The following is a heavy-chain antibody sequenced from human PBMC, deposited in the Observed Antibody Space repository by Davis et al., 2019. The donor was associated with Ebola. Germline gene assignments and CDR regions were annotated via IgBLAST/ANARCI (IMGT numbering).Heavy chain of an antibody. CDR1: GFTFSSYA. CDR3: ARGLSGFDQVTVDH. Sequence: GGSLRLSCAASGFTFSSYAMHWVRQAPGKGLEWVAVISYDGSNKYYADSVKGRFTISRDNSKNTLYLQMNSLRAEDTAVYYCARGLSGFDQVTVDHWGQGTLVTVSS. CDR2: ISYDGSNK. J-gene: IGHJ4*02. D-gene: IGHD1-26*01. V-gene: IGHV3-30-3*01.